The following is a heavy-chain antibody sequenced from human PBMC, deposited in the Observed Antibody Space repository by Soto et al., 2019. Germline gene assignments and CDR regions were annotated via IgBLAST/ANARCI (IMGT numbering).Heavy chain of an antibody. CDR1: GGTFSSYS. CDR2: ILPIFGTA. V-gene: IGHV1-69*01. Sequence: QVQLVQSGAEVKKPGSSVKVSCKASGGTFSSYSINWVRQAPGQGLEWMGEILPIFGTANYAQKFQGRVTITADDSTSTACMELSSLRSEETAVYYCARAGGRHSGGMDYWGQGTLVTGSS. D-gene: IGHD1-26*01. J-gene: IGHJ4*02. CDR3: ARAGGRHSGGMDY.